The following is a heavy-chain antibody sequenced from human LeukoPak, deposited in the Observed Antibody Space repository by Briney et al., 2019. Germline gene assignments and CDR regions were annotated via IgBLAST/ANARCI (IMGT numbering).Heavy chain of an antibody. CDR1: GGSISSGGYY. D-gene: IGHD1-14*01. V-gene: IGHV4-61*08. Sequence: SETLSLTCTVSGGSISSGGYYWSWIRQHPGKGLEWIGYIYYSGSTNYNPSLKSRVTISVDTSKNQFSLKLSSVTAADTAVYYCAGSINYGMDVWGQGTTVTVSS. CDR2: IYYSGST. J-gene: IGHJ6*02. CDR3: AGSINYGMDV.